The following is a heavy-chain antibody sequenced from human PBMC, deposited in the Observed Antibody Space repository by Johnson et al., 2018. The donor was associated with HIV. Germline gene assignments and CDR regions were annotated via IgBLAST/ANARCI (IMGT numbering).Heavy chain of an antibody. Sequence: VQLVESGGVVVQPGGSLRLSCAASGFTFDDYAMHWVRQAPGKGLEWVSVISWDGGNTYYADSVKGRFTISRDNSKKSLYLQMNSLRDEDTALYYCAKDVGTAAGTLQGAFDIWGQGTMVTVSS. CDR2: ISWDGGNT. CDR3: AKDVGTAAGTLQGAFDI. CDR1: GFTFDDYA. D-gene: IGHD6-13*01. V-gene: IGHV3-43D*03. J-gene: IGHJ3*02.